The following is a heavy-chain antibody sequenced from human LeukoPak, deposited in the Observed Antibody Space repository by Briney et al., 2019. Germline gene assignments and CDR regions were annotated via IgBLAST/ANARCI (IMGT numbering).Heavy chain of an antibody. CDR2: IYYIGDT. V-gene: IGHV4-39*07. J-gene: IGHJ4*02. CDR3: AANGYYTIEY. D-gene: IGHD1-26*01. Sequence: KTSETLSLTCTVSGASISTSRDYWGWIRQPPGKGLEWIGSIYYIGDTYYNPSLKSRVTISVDKSKNQFSLNFNSMSAADSAVYYCAANGYYTIEYWGQGTLVTVSS. CDR1: GASISTSRDY.